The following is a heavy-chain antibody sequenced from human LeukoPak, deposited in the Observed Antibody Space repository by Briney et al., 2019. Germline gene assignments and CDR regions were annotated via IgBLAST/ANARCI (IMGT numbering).Heavy chain of an antibody. D-gene: IGHD3-22*01. CDR3: TTEGTMIVGNDAFDI. V-gene: IGHV3-15*01. Sequence: GGSLRLSCAASGFTFSNAWMSWVRQAPGKGLEWVGRIKSKTDGGTTDYAAPVKGRFTISRDDSKNTLYLQMNSLKTEDTAVYYCTTEGTMIVGNDAFDIWGQGTMVTVSS. CDR1: GFTFSNAW. CDR2: IKSKTDGGTT. J-gene: IGHJ3*02.